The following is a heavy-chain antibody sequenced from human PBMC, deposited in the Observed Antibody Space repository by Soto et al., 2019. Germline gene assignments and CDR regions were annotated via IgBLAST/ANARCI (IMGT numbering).Heavy chain of an antibody. CDR2: IIPIFGTA. V-gene: IGHV1-69*01. CDR1: GGTFSSYA. J-gene: IGHJ5*02. Sequence: QVQLVQSGAEVKKPGSSVKVSCKASGGTFSSYAISWVRQAPGQRLERMGGIIPIFGTANYAQKFQGRVRITADEPTRTAYMELSSLRPEDTAVYYCARPRDTGSFSWGQGTLVTASS. D-gene: IGHD5-18*01. CDR3: ARPRDTGSFS.